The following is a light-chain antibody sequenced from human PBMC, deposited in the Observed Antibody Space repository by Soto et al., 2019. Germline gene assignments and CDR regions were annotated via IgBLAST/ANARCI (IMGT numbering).Light chain of an antibody. V-gene: IGKV3-15*01. CDR3: QQYNDWPPIT. J-gene: IGKJ3*01. Sequence: VMTQSPPTLSVSPGEKPPLPCRASQSVSPDLAWYQQKPGQAPRLLIYGASTRATDVPARFSGGGSGTEFTLTISSLHSEDVAIYYCQQYNDWPPITFGPGTKVDIK. CDR1: QSVSPD. CDR2: GAS.